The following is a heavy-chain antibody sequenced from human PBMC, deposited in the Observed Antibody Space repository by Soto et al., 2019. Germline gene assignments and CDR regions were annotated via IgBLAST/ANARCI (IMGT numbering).Heavy chain of an antibody. CDR3: AADTGYYDSSGYYYVGAPLQSAFDI. D-gene: IGHD3-22*01. Sequence: SVKVSFKASGFTFTSSAVQWVRQARGQRLEWIGWIVVGSGNTNYAQKFQERVTITRDMSTSTAYMELSSLRSEDTAVYYCAADTGYYDSSGYYYVGAPLQSAFDIWGQGTMVTVSS. J-gene: IGHJ3*02. V-gene: IGHV1-58*01. CDR2: IVVGSGNT. CDR1: GFTFTSSA.